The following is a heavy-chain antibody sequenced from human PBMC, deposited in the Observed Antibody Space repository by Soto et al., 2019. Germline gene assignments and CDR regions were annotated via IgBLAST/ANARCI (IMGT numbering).Heavy chain of an antibody. CDR2: ISAYNGNT. Sequence: ASVKVSCKASGYTFTNYGITWVRQAPGQGLEWMGWISAYNGNTNYAQKLQGRVTMTTDTSTSTAYMELRSLRSDDTAVYYCARVGEAGPYYYGMDVWGQGTTVTVSS. CDR1: GYTFTNYG. D-gene: IGHD3-16*01. V-gene: IGHV1-18*01. J-gene: IGHJ6*02. CDR3: ARVGEAGPYYYGMDV.